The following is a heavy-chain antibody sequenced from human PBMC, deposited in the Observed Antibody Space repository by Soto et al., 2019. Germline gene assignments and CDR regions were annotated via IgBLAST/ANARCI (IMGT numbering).Heavy chain of an antibody. CDR3: ASPILTGTTGGMDV. D-gene: IGHD3-9*01. CDR1: GGTFSSYA. Sequence: QVQLVQSGAEVKKPGSSVKVSCKASGGTFSSYAISWVRQAPGQGLEWMGGIITIFGTANYAQKFQGRVTITADESTSTDDMELSSLRSEDTAVYYCASPILTGTTGGMDVWGQGTTVTVSS. CDR2: IITIFGTA. J-gene: IGHJ6*02. V-gene: IGHV1-69*01.